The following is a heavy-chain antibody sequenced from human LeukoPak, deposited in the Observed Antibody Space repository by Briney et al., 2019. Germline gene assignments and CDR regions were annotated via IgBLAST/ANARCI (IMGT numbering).Heavy chain of an antibody. V-gene: IGHV4-39*01. D-gene: IGHD1-26*01. CDR2: IYYSGST. Sequence: LRLSCAASGFTFSSYEMNWVRQAPGKGLEWIGSIYYSGSTYYNPSLKSRVTISVDTSKNQFSLKLSSVTAADTAVYYCARLWELRRFDYWGQGTLVTVSS. CDR3: ARLWELRRFDY. CDR1: GFTFSSYE. J-gene: IGHJ4*02.